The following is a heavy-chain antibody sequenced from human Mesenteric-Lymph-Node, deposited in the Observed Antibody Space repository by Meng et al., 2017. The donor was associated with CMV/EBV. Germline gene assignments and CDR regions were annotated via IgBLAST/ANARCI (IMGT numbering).Heavy chain of an antibody. Sequence: GESLKISCAASGFTFSSYWMSWVRQAPGKGLEWVANIKQDGSENYYVDSVKGRFIISRDNAKNTVYLQMDSLRAEDTAVYYCARAFSTSGSLKAYWGQGTLVTVSS. V-gene: IGHV3-7*01. CDR2: IKQDGSEN. CDR1: GFTFSSYW. D-gene: IGHD3-10*01. CDR3: ARAFSTSGSLKAY. J-gene: IGHJ4*01.